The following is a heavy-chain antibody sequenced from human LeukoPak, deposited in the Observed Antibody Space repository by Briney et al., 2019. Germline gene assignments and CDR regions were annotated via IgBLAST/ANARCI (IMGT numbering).Heavy chain of an antibody. D-gene: IGHD5-12*01. V-gene: IGHV1-2*02. CDR3: ARQWLRSLRYYMDV. CDR2: INPNSGGT. J-gene: IGHJ6*03. CDR1: GYTFTGYY. Sequence: ASVKVSCKASGYTFTGYYMHWVRQAPGQGLEWMGWINPNSGGTNYAQKFQGRVTMTRDTSITTAYMELSRLRSDDTAVYYCARQWLRSLRYYMDVWGKGTTVTVSS.